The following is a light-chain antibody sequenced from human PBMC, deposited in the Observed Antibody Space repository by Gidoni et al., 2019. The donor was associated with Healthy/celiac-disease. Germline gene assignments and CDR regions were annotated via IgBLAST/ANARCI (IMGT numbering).Light chain of an antibody. Sequence: EIALTQSPGTLSLSPGERATLSCRASQSVSSSYLAWYQQKPGQAPRLLIYGASSRATGIPDRFSGSGSGTDFTLTISRLEPEDVAVYYCQQYGSSPSGAFGQGTKVEIK. CDR3: QQYGSSPSGA. CDR2: GAS. CDR1: QSVSSSY. V-gene: IGKV3-20*01. J-gene: IGKJ1*01.